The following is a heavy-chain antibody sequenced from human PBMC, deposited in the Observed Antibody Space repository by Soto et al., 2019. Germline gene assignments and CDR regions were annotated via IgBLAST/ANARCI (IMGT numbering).Heavy chain of an antibody. D-gene: IGHD3-10*01. CDR1: GFTFTSSA. J-gene: IGHJ4*02. CDR2: IVVGSGNT. Sequence: ASVKVSCKASGFTFTSSAVQWVRQARGQRLEWIGWIVVGSGNTNYAQKFQERVTITRDTSTSTAYMELSSLRSDDTAVYYCARDWSYYGSGYFDYWGQGTLVTVSS. CDR3: ARDWSYYGSGYFDY. V-gene: IGHV1-58*01.